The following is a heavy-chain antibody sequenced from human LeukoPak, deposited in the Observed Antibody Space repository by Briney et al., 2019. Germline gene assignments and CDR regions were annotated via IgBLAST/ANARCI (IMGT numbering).Heavy chain of an antibody. D-gene: IGHD3-22*01. J-gene: IGHJ3*02. V-gene: IGHV1-18*01. CDR3: ASQMTLNYYDSSGYDAFDI. CDR2: ISAYNGNT. Sequence: ASVKVSCKASGYTFTSYGISWVRQAPGQGLEWMGWISAYNGNTNYAQKLQGRVTMTTDTSTSTVYMELRSLRSGDTAVYYCASQMTLNYYDSSGYDAFDIWGQGTMVTVSS. CDR1: GYTFTSYG.